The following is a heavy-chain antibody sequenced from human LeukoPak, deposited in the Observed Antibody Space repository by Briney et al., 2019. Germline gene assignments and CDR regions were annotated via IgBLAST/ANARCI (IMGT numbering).Heavy chain of an antibody. J-gene: IGHJ4*02. CDR1: GFTFSSYG. Sequence: PGGSLRLSCAASGFTFSSYGMHWVRQAPGKGLEWVAVIWCDGSNKYYADSVKGRFTISRDNSKNTLYLQMNSLRAEDTAVYYCARNVRYYDSSGYYEDHYFDYWGQGTLVTVSS. CDR3: ARNVRYYDSSGYYEDHYFDY. CDR2: IWCDGSNK. V-gene: IGHV3-33*01. D-gene: IGHD3-22*01.